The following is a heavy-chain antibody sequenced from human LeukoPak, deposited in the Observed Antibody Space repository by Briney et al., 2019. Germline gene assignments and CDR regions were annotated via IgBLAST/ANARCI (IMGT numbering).Heavy chain of an antibody. CDR2: ISSSSSTI. V-gene: IGHV3-48*01. CDR3: ARGGAQLGSDY. D-gene: IGHD3-10*01. Sequence: GGSLRLSCAASGFAFSSYSMNWVRQAPGKGLEWVSYISSSSSTIYYADSVKGRFTISRDNAKNSLYLQMNSLRAEDTAVYYCARGGAQLGSDYWGQGTLVAVSS. CDR1: GFAFSSYS. J-gene: IGHJ4*02.